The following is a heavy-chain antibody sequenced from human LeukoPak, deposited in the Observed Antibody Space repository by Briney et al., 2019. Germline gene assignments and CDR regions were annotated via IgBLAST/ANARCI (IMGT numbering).Heavy chain of an antibody. D-gene: IGHD6-25*01. V-gene: IGHV3-48*01. CDR1: GFTFSSYA. J-gene: IGHJ3*02. CDR2: ISSSGSTI. CDR3: ARDQGSSGKQGAFDI. Sequence: GGSLRLSCAASGFTFSSYAMSWVRQAPGKGLEWVSYISSSGSTIYYADSVKGRFTIPRDNSKNTLYLQMNSLRAEDTAVYYCARDQGSSGKQGAFDIWGQGTMVTVSS.